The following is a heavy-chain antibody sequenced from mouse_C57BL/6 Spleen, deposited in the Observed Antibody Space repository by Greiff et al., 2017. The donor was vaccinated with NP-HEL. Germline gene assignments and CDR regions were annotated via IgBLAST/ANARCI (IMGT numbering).Heavy chain of an antibody. D-gene: IGHD1-1*01. J-gene: IGHJ2*01. CDR2: IYPGSGSN. V-gene: IGHV1-55*01. Sequence: QVQLQQPGAELVKPGASVKMSCKASGYTFTSYWITWVKQRPGQGLEWIGDIYPGSGSNNYNEKFKSKATLAVDTSSSTAYMQLSSLTSEDSAVYYCARRGLRAFYFDYWGQGTTLTVSS. CDR1: GYTFTSYW. CDR3: ARRGLRAFYFDY.